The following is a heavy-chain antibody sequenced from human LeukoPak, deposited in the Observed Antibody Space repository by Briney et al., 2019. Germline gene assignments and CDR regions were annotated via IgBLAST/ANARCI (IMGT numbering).Heavy chain of an antibody. V-gene: IGHV4-30-2*01. Sequence: PSQTLSLTCTVSGGSISSGGYYWNWIRQPPGKGLEWIGYIYHSGSTYYNPSLKSRVTISMDRSKNQFSLKLSSVTAADTAVYYCASLGTDSAYFSYYMDVWGKGTTVTVSS. CDR2: IYHSGST. J-gene: IGHJ6*03. D-gene: IGHD1-1*01. CDR1: GGSISSGGYY. CDR3: ASLGTDSAYFSYYMDV.